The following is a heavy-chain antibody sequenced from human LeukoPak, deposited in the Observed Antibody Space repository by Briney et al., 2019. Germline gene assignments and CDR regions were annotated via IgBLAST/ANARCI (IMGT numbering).Heavy chain of an antibody. CDR1: GFTFDDYG. CDR3: ARVVEHWAAAGTGDY. D-gene: IGHD6-13*01. Sequence: PGGSLRLSCAASGFTFDDYGVSWVRQAPGKGLEWVSGINWNGGSTGYADSVKGRFTISRDNAKNSLYLQMNSLRAEDTALYHCARVVEHWAAAGTGDYWGQGTLVTVSS. CDR2: INWNGGST. V-gene: IGHV3-20*01. J-gene: IGHJ4*02.